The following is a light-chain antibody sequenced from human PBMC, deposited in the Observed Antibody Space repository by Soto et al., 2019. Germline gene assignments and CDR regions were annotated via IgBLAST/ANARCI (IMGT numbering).Light chain of an antibody. CDR1: SSDVGGYNY. CDR3: SSYTSSSTLSTYV. CDR2: DVS. V-gene: IGLV2-14*03. J-gene: IGLJ1*01. Sequence: QSVLTQPASVSGSPGQSITIPCTGISSDVGGYNYVSWYQHHPGKAPKLMIYDVSNRPSGVSNRFSGSKSGNTASLIISELQAEDEADYYCSSYTSSSTLSTYVFGTGTKVTVL.